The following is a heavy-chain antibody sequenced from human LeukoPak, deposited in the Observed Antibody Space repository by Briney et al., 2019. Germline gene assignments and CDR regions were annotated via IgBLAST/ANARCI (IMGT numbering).Heavy chain of an antibody. J-gene: IGHJ4*02. CDR3: AGSYAKVGATLFDY. CDR1: GGSFSSYY. Sequence: SETLSLTCTVSGGSFSSYYWSWIRQPPGKGLEWMGYIYYSGSTNYNPSLKSRVTISVDTSKNQFSLKLSSVTAADTAVYYCAGSYAKVGATLFDYWGQGTLVTVSS. D-gene: IGHD1-26*01. CDR2: IYYSGST. V-gene: IGHV4-59*01.